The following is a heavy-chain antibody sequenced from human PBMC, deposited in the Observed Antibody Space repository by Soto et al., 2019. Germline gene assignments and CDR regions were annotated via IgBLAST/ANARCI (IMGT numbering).Heavy chain of an antibody. J-gene: IGHJ6*02. D-gene: IGHD3-22*01. Sequence: GGSLRLSCAASGFTFSSYWMSWVRQAPGKGLEWVANIKQDGSEKYYVDSVKGRFTVSRDNAKNSLYLQMNSLRAEDTAVYYCARVVIDYYYGMDVWGQGTTVTVSS. CDR2: IKQDGSEK. CDR1: GFTFSSYW. V-gene: IGHV3-7*03. CDR3: ARVVIDYYYGMDV.